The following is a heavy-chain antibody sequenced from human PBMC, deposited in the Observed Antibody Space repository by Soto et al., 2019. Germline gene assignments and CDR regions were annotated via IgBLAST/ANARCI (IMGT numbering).Heavy chain of an antibody. CDR1: GYTFTSYG. CDR2: ISAYNGNT. Sequence: GASLKVSCKASGYTFTSYGISWVRQAPGQGLEWMGWISAYNGNTNYAQKLQGRVTMTTDTSTSTAYMELRSLRSDDTAVYYCARDLRRRVDFWSGYSYYGMDVWGQGTTVTVSS. J-gene: IGHJ6*02. V-gene: IGHV1-18*01. D-gene: IGHD3-3*01. CDR3: ARDLRRRVDFWSGYSYYGMDV.